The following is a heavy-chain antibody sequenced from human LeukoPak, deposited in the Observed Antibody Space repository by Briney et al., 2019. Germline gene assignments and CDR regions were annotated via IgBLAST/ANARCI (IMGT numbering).Heavy chain of an antibody. J-gene: IGHJ4*02. CDR3: AKDRYSSSWYGSFDY. CDR1: GFTFSSYA. D-gene: IGHD6-13*01. V-gene: IGHV3-23*01. Sequence: GGSLRLSCAASGFTFSSYAMSWVRQAPGKGLEWVSAISGSGGSTYYADPVKGRFTISRDNSKNTLYLQMNSLRAEDTAVYYCAKDRYSSSWYGSFDYWGQGTLVTVSS. CDR2: ISGSGGST.